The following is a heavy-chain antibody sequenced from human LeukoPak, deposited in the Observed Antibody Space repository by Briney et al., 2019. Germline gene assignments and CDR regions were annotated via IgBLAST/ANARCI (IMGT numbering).Heavy chain of an antibody. CDR3: ARDEEFGEHYGMDV. CDR2: ISYDGSNK. J-gene: IGHJ6*02. Sequence: GRSLRLSCAASGFTFSSYAMHWVRPAPGKGLEWVAVISYDGSNKYYADSVKGRFTISRDNSKNTLYLQMNSLRAEDTAVYYCARDEEFGEHYGMDVWGQGTTVTVSS. D-gene: IGHD3-10*01. V-gene: IGHV3-30-3*01. CDR1: GFTFSSYA.